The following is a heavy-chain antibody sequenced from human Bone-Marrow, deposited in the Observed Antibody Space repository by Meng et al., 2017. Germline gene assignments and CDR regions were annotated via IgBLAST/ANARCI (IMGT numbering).Heavy chain of an antibody. Sequence: QVLLQKWGAGLLKPSETLTLTCTVYGESFNNGYYWTWIRQPPGKGLEWIGEINHSGGTDYNPSLKSRVTISQDTSKNQFSLKLNSVTAADTAVYFCARGQLILRTWGQGTLVTVSS. CDR3: ARGQLILRT. D-gene: IGHD1-1*01. V-gene: IGHV4-34*01. CDR2: INHSGGT. J-gene: IGHJ4*02. CDR1: GESFNNGYY.